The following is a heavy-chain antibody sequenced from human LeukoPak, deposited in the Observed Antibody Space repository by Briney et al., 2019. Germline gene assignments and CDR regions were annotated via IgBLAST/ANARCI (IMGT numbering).Heavy chain of an antibody. CDR3: AKGDLITIFY. V-gene: IGHV3-23*01. CDR2: INTNGGST. CDR1: GFSFSSYA. J-gene: IGHJ4*02. Sequence: AGSLRLSCAASGFSFSSYAMSWVRQAPGKGLEWVSAINTNGGSTYYADSVKGRFTISRDNSKNTLYLQMNSLRAKDTAVYYCAKGDLITIFYWGQGTLVTVSS. D-gene: IGHD3-3*01.